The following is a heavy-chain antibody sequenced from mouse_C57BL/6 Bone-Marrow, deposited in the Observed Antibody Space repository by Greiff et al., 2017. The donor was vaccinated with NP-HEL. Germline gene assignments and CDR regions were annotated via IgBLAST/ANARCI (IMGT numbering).Heavy chain of an antibody. Sequence: QVQLQQPGAELVMPGASVKLSCKASGYTFTSYWMHWVKQRPGQGLEWIGEIDPSDSYTNYNQKFKGKSTLTVDKSSSTAYMQLSSLTSEDSAVYYCARSVRYYGSTDVGAMDYWGQGTSVTVSS. CDR2: IDPSDSYT. V-gene: IGHV1-69*01. CDR1: GYTFTSYW. J-gene: IGHJ4*01. CDR3: ARSVRYYGSTDVGAMDY. D-gene: IGHD1-1*01.